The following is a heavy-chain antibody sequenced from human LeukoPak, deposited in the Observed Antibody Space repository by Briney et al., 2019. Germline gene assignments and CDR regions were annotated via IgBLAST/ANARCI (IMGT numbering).Heavy chain of an antibody. D-gene: IGHD6-13*01. J-gene: IGHJ4*02. CDR2: ISYDGSNK. V-gene: IGHV3-30*18. CDR3: AKAGSWYGRAIDY. Sequence: PGRSLRLSCAAFGFTFSSYGMHWVRQAPGKGLEWVAVISYDGSNKYYADSVKGRFTISRDNSKNTLYLQMNSLRAEDTAVYYCAKAGSWYGRAIDYWGQGTLVTVSS. CDR1: GFTFSSYG.